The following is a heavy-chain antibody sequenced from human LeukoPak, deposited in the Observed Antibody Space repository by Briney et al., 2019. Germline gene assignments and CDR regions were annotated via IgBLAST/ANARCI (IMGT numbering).Heavy chain of an antibody. D-gene: IGHD3-3*01. CDR3: TRDFDFSSAI. Sequence: PGGSLRLSCAASGFTFSSYWMHWVRQAPGKGLVWVSRISPDGSTTGHADSVKGRFTTSRDNATNTVFLQMNSLRAEDTAVYYCTRDFDFSSAIWGQGTLVTVSS. V-gene: IGHV3-74*01. CDR2: ISPDGSTT. CDR1: GFTFSSYW. J-gene: IGHJ4*02.